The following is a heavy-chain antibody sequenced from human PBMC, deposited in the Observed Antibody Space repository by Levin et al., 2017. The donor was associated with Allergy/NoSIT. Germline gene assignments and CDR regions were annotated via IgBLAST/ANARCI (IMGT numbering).Heavy chain of an antibody. CDR1: GFTFSSYS. V-gene: IGHV3-21*01. CDR2: ISSSSSYI. CDR3: ARDRSNFYYGDYENWFDP. J-gene: IGHJ5*02. D-gene: IGHD4-17*01. Sequence: LSLTCAASGFTFSSYSMNWVRQAPGKGLEWVSSISSSSSYIYYADSVKGRFTISRDNAKNSLYLQMNSLRAEDTAVYYCARDRSNFYYGDYENWFDPWGQGTLVTVSS.